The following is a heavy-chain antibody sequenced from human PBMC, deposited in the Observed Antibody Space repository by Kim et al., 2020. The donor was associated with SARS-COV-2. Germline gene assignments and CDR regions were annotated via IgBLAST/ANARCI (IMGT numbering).Heavy chain of an antibody. J-gene: IGHJ6*02. Sequence: GGSLRLSCAASGFTFSSYGMHWVRQAPGKGLEWVAVIWYDGSNKYYADSVKGRFTISRDNSKNTLYLQMNSLRAEDTAVYYCARDKGYSYGTYYYGMDVWGQGTTVTVSS. CDR2: IWYDGSNK. D-gene: IGHD5-18*01. CDR3: ARDKGYSYGTYYYGMDV. V-gene: IGHV3-33*01. CDR1: GFTFSSYG.